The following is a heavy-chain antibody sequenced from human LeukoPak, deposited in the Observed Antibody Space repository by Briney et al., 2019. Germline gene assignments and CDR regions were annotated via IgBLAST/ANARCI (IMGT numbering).Heavy chain of an antibody. J-gene: IGHJ6*03. CDR2: MNPNSGNT. CDR1: GYTFTSYD. D-gene: IGHD5-18*01. CDR3: ARDNGGTAMAYYSYYYMDV. V-gene: IGHV1-8*01. Sequence: ASVTVSCKASGYTFTSYDINWVRQATGQGLEWMGWMNPNSGNTGYAQKFQGRVTMTRNTSISTAYMELSSLRSEDTAVYYCARDNGGTAMAYYSYYYMDVWGKGTTVTISS.